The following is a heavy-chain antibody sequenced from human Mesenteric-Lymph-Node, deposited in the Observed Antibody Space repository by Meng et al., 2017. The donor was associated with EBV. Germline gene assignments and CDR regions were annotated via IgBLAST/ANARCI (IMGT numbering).Heavy chain of an antibody. J-gene: IGHJ4*02. CDR2: TNEDGGIT. CDR3: SRDLVGSDDD. D-gene: IGHD6-25*01. V-gene: IGHV3-74*01. Sequence: VSLVGSGGALVQPGGSLRLSCAASGFTFSRYWMHWVRQAPGKGLVWVSRTNEDGGITTYADSVKGRFTISRDNTKNTLYLQMNSLRAEDTGVYFCSRDLVGSDDDWGQGTLVTVSS. CDR1: GFTFSRYW.